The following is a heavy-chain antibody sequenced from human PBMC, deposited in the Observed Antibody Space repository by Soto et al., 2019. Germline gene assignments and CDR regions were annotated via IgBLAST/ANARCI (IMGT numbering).Heavy chain of an antibody. J-gene: IGHJ6*02. CDR2: ISYDGSNK. D-gene: IGHD3-10*01. Sequence: AGGSLRLSCAASGFTFSSYAMHWVRQAPGKGLEWVAVISYDGSNKYYADSVKGRFTISRDNSKNTLYLQMNSLRAEDTAVYYCASNEGSLSGSYYFYYYGMDVWGQGTTVTVSS. V-gene: IGHV3-30-3*01. CDR1: GFTFSSYA. CDR3: ASNEGSLSGSYYFYYYGMDV.